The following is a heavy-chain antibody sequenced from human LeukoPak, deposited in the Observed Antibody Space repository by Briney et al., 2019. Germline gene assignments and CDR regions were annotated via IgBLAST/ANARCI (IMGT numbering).Heavy chain of an antibody. CDR3: ARDRPQGYIWGNYRYTGDYMDV. D-gene: IGHD3-16*02. CDR2: IYDSGST. Sequence: NPSETLSLTCTVSGGSISSSSYYWGWIRQPPGKGLEWIGSIYDSGSTYYNPSLKSRVTISVDTSKNQFSLKLSSVTAADTAVYYCARDRPQGYIWGNYRYTGDYMDVWGKGTTVTVSS. CDR1: GGSISSSSYY. V-gene: IGHV4-39*07. J-gene: IGHJ6*03.